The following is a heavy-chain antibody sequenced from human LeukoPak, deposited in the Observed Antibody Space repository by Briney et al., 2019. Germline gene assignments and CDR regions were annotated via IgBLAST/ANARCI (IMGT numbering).Heavy chain of an antibody. CDR2: INPSGGST. D-gene: IGHD5-18*01. Sequence: GASVKVSCKASGYTFTSYYMHWVRQAPGQGPEWMGIINPSGGSTSYSQKFQGRVTMTRDTSTSTVYMELSSLRSEDTAVYYCARDIEGPGTAMVSSSFDIWGQGTMVTVSS. V-gene: IGHV1-46*03. J-gene: IGHJ3*02. CDR3: ARDIEGPGTAMVSSSFDI. CDR1: GYTFTSYY.